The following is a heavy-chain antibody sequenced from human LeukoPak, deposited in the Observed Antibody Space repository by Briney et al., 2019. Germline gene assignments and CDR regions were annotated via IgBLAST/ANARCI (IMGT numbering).Heavy chain of an antibody. CDR2: IYYTGIT. J-gene: IGHJ4*02. CDR1: GASISTYY. V-gene: IGHV4-59*01. Sequence: SETLSLTCTVSGASISTYYWSWIRQSPGKGLEWTGYIYYTGITNYNPSLKSRVTISVDTSKNQFSLKLSSVTAADTAVYYCARRGSLDQWGQGTMVTVSS. D-gene: IGHD5-12*01. CDR3: ARRGSLDQ.